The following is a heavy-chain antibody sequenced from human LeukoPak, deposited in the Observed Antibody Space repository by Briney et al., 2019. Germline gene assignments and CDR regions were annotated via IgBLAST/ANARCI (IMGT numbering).Heavy chain of an antibody. D-gene: IGHD1-26*01. V-gene: IGHV4-4*02. CDR3: ARTPMDSGSYLFFDY. CDR1: GASISSDNW. CDR2: VSQSGST. J-gene: IGHJ4*02. Sequence: PSETLSLTCTVSGASISSDNWWGWVRQPPGKGLEYIGEVSQSGSTHYNPSLKSRVTISVDRSKNQFSLKLSSVTAADTAVYYCARTPMDSGSYLFFDYWGQGTLVTVSS.